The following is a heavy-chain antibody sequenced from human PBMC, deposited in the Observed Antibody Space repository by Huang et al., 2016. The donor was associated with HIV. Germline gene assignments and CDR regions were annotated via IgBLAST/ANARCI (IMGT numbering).Heavy chain of an antibody. V-gene: IGHV4-34*02. CDR2: ISDSGST. CDR1: GGSFSGHY. CDR3: ARMFKYDSGGYWGNDAFDI. D-gene: IGHD3-22*01. J-gene: IGHJ3*02. Sequence: QVQLQQWGAELLKPSETLSLTCAVSGGSFSGHYWTWIRQPPGRGLEWIGEISDSGSTTYNPALKSRFNISGDTSQSQFSLKLNSVTAADTAIYYCARMFKYDSGGYWGNDAFDIWGQGTMVTVSS.